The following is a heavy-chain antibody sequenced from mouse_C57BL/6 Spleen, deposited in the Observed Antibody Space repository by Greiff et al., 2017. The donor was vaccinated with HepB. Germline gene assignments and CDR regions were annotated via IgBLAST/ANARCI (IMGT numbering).Heavy chain of an antibody. CDR3: ARRKSNRAWFAY. CDR1: GDTFSDYG. CDR2: ISSGSSTI. V-gene: IGHV5-17*01. J-gene: IGHJ3*01. Sequence: EVQRVESGGGLVKPGGSLKLSCAASGDTFSDYGMHWVRQAPEKGLEWVAYISSGSSTIYYADTVKGRFTISRDNAKNTLFLQMTRLRSEDTAMYYCARRKSNRAWFAYWGQGTLVTVSA. D-gene: IGHD2-5*01.